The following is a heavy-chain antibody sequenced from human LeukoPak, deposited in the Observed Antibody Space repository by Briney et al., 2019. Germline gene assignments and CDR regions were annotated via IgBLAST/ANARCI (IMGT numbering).Heavy chain of an antibody. CDR1: GFTFSSYE. J-gene: IGHJ4*02. V-gene: IGHV3-48*03. Sequence: GGSLRLSCAASGFTFSSYEMNWVRQAPGKGLEWVSYISSSGRTMYYADSVKGRFTVSRDNAKNSLYLQMNSLRAEDTAIYYCARDNYSGSRYFDHWGQGTLVTVSS. CDR2: ISSSGRTM. D-gene: IGHD1-26*01. CDR3: ARDNYSGSRYFDH.